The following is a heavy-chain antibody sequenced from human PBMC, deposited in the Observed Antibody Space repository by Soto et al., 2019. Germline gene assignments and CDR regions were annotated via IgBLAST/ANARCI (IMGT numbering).Heavy chain of an antibody. J-gene: IGHJ3*02. Sequence: SETLSLTCAVSGGSISSGGYSWSWIRQPPGKGLEWIGYIYHSGSTYYNPSLKSRVTISVDRSKNQFSLKLSSVTAADTAVYYCARARTYYYDSSGYGAFDIWGQGTMVTVSS. V-gene: IGHV4-30-2*01. CDR2: IYHSGST. CDR1: GGSISSGGYS. D-gene: IGHD3-22*01. CDR3: ARARTYYYDSSGYGAFDI.